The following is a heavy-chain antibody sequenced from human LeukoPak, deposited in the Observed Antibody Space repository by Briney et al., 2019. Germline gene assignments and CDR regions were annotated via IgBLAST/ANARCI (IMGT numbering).Heavy chain of an antibody. V-gene: IGHV4-59*01. CDR2: IYYSGST. CDR3: ARANSGSYRI. D-gene: IGHD1-26*01. CDR1: GGSISSYY. Sequence: SETLSPTCTVSGGSISSYYWSWIRQPPGKGLEWIGYIYYSGSTNYNPSLKSRVTISVDTSKNQFSLKLSSVTAADTAVYYCARANSGSYRIWGQGTLVTVSS. J-gene: IGHJ4*02.